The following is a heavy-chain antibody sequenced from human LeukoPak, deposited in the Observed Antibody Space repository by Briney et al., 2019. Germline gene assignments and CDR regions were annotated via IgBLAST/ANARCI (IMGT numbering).Heavy chain of an antibody. J-gene: IGHJ4*02. CDR3: ARQILWFGELFDY. V-gene: IGHV3-23*01. D-gene: IGHD3-10*01. CDR1: GFTFSSYA. Sequence: PGGSLRLSCAASGFTFSSYAMSWVRQAPGKGLEWVSVISGSGGSTYYADSVKGRFTISRDNAKNSLYLQMNSLRAEDTAVYYCARQILWFGELFDYWGQGTLVTVSS. CDR2: ISGSGGST.